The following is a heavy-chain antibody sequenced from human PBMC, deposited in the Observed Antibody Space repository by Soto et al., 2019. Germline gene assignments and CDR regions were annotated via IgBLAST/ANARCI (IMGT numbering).Heavy chain of an antibody. CDR1: GFVASSRY. CDR3: ARDSYMTF. Sequence: SLRLSCVASGFVASSRYMNWVRQAPGKGLEWVSIIYNGGDTYYADSVKGRFTISRDDSKNTLYLQMNSLTAEDTAIYYCARDSYMTFWGQGTLVTVSS. V-gene: IGHV3-66*01. D-gene: IGHD1-26*01. CDR2: IYNGGDT. J-gene: IGHJ4*02.